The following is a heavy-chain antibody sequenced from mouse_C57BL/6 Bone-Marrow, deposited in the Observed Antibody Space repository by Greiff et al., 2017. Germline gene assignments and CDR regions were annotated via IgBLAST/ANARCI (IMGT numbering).Heavy chain of an antibody. V-gene: IGHV1-81*01. CDR1: GYTFTSYG. CDR3: ASGGNWFAY. Sequence: IQLQQSGAELARPGASVKLSCKASGYTFTSYGISWVKQRTGQGLEWIGEIYPRSGNTYYNEKFKGKATLTADKSSSTAYMELRSLTSEDSAVYFCASGGNWFAYWGQGTLVTVSA. CDR2: IYPRSGNT. D-gene: IGHD2-1*01. J-gene: IGHJ3*01.